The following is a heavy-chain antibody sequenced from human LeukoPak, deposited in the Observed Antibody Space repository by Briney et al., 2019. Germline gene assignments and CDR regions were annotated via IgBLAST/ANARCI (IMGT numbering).Heavy chain of an antibody. CDR3: ARAPPRKRRTGTNGYNWFDP. J-gene: IGHJ5*02. CDR2: MNPNSGNT. Sequence: ASVKVSCKASGYTFTSYGISWVRQAPGQGLEWMGWMNPNSGNTGYAQKFQGRVTITRNTSISTAYMELSSLRSEDTAVYYCARAPPRKRRTGTNGYNWFDPWGQGTLVTVSS. CDR1: GYTFTSYG. V-gene: IGHV1-8*03. D-gene: IGHD1-1*01.